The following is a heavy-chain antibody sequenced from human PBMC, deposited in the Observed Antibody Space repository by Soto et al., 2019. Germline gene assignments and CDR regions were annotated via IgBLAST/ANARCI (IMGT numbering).Heavy chain of an antibody. CDR3: ARAEAGALGY. D-gene: IGHD6-19*01. Sequence: SQTLSLTCAISGDSVSSSSAAWNWIRRSPSRGLEWLGRTYYRSKWFNDYAVSVKSRITINSDTSKNQFSLQLNSVTPDDTAVYYCARAEAGALGYWGQGTLVTSPQ. J-gene: IGHJ4*02. V-gene: IGHV6-1*01. CDR2: TYYRSKWFN. CDR1: GDSVSSSSAA.